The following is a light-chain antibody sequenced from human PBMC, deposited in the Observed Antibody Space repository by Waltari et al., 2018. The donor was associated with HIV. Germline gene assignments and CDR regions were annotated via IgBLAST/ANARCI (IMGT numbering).Light chain of an antibody. V-gene: IGLV2-8*01. Sequence: QSALTQHPSASGSPGQSVTISCTATGCEVGSRHSVTWYQHHPGKAPKLIIYEVRKRPSGVPDRFAGSKSGNTGSLTVSGLQAEDEADYYCSSYAGSYTYVFGTGTRLTVL. J-gene: IGLJ1*01. CDR3: SSYAGSYTYV. CDR2: EVR. CDR1: GCEVGSRHS.